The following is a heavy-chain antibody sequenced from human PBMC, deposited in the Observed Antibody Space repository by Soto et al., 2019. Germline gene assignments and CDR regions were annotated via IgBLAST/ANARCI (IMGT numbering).Heavy chain of an antibody. V-gene: IGHV3-7*04. J-gene: IGHJ3*02. CDR2: IKQDGSDK. CDR3: GGGHAFDI. Sequence: GGSLRLSCVASGFTFSNYWMNWVRQTPGKGLEWVANIKQDGSDKYYVDSVKGRFTVSRDNAKNTLYLQMNNLKADDTAVYYGGGGHAFDIWGQGTMVTVSS. CDR1: GFTFSNYW.